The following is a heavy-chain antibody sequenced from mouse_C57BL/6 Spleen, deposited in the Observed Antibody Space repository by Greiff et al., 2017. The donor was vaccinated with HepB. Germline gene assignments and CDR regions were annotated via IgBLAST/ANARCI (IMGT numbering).Heavy chain of an antibody. CDR1: GYTFTSYW. CDR3: ARGAGTRGYFDV. CDR2: IDPSDSET. V-gene: IGHV1-52*01. J-gene: IGHJ1*03. D-gene: IGHD4-1*01. Sequence: QVQLQQPGAEMVRPGSSVKLSCKASGYTFTSYWMHWVKQRPIQGLEWIGNIDPSDSETHYNQKFKDKATLTVDKSSSTAYMQLSSLTSEDSAIYYCARGAGTRGYFDVWGTGTTVTVSS.